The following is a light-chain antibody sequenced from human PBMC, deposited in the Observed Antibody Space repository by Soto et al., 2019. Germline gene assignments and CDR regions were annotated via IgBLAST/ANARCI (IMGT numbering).Light chain of an antibody. CDR3: QQLADCPLT. CDR2: DAS. Sequence: EIILTLSPATLPLAPGERATLSCRASQSVSSYLAWYQQKPGQGPRLLIYDASNRATGIPARFSGSGSGTYFTLTISSLEPDDFAVYYFQQLADCPLTCGQGTRLEIK. CDR1: QSVSSY. J-gene: IGKJ5*01. V-gene: IGKV3-11*01.